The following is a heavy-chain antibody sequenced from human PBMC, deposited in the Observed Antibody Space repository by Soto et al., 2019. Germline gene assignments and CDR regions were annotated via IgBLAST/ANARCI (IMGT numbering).Heavy chain of an antibody. V-gene: IGHV3-30-3*01. CDR2: ISYDGSNK. J-gene: IGHJ6*02. CDR3: ARGITMRSYYYYGMDV. Sequence: GGSLRLSCAASGFTFSSYAMHWVRQAPGKGLEWVAVISYDGSNKYYADSVKGRFTISRDNSKNTLYLQMNSLRAEDTAVYYCARGITMRSYYYYGMDVWGQGTTVTVSS. D-gene: IGHD3-10*01. CDR1: GFTFSSYA.